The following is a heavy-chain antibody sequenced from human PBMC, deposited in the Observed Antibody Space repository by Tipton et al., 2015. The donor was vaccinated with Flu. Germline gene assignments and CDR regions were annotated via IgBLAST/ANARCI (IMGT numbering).Heavy chain of an antibody. J-gene: IGHJ4*02. CDR1: GGSISSYY. V-gene: IGHV4-59*01. CDR2: IYYSGST. Sequence: TLSLTCTVPGGSISSYYWSWIRQPPGKGLEWIGYIYYSGSTNYNPSLKSRVTISVDTSKNQFSLKLSSVTAADTAVYYCARALLGGYGVFDYWGQGTLVTVSS. CDR3: ARALLGGYGVFDY. D-gene: IGHD3-16*01.